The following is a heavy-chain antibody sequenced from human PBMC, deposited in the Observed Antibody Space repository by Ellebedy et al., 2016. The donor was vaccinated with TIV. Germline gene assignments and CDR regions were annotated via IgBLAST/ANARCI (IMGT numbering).Heavy chain of an antibody. CDR1: GFTFSGYW. Sequence: PGGSLRLSCAASGFTFSGYWMSWVRQAPGKGLEWVSNIKEDGSEAYYVDSVKGRFTISRDNAKNSLYLQMSNLRAEDTAVFYCARAGGRHSTGSGFYWGQGTRVTVST. CDR2: IKEDGSEA. D-gene: IGHD2-2*01. CDR3: ARAGGRHSTGSGFY. J-gene: IGHJ4*02. V-gene: IGHV3-7*03.